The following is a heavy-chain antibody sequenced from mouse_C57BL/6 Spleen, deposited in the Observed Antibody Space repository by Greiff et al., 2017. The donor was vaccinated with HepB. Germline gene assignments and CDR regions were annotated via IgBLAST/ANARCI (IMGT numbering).Heavy chain of an antibody. CDR1: GYTFTSYW. V-gene: IGHV1-52*01. CDR2: IHPSDSET. J-gene: IGHJ3*01. D-gene: IGHD2-5*01. Sequence: VQLQQPGAELVRPGSSVKLSCKASGYTFTSYWMHWVKQRPIQGLEWIGNIHPSDSETHYNQKFKDKATLTVDKSSSTAYMQLSSLTSEDSAVYYCARDSNYVMFAYWGQGTLVTVSA. CDR3: ARDSNYVMFAY.